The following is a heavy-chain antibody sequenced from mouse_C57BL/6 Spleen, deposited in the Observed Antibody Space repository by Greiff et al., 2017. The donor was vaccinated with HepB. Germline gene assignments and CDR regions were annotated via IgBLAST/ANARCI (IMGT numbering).Heavy chain of an antibody. V-gene: IGHV3-6*01. CDR3: ARGSNYGYFDV. D-gene: IGHD2-5*01. J-gene: IGHJ1*03. Sequence: EVKVEESGPGLVKPSQSLSLTCSVTGYSITSGYYWNWIRQFPGNKLEWMGYISYDGSNNYNPSLKNRISITRDTSKNQFFLKLNPVTTEDTATYYCARGSNYGYFDVWGTGTTVTVSS. CDR1: GYSITSGYY. CDR2: ISYDGSN.